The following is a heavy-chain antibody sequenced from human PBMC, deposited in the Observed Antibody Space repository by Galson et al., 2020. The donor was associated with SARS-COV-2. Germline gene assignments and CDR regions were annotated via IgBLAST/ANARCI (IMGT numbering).Heavy chain of an antibody. CDR3: TYAWPGYCSGYDFYWGAFDF. CDR2: IYWTDDK. CDR1: GFSLSTNGVG. Sequence: SGPTLVKPTQTLTLTCTFSGFSLSTNGVGVGWIRQPPGKALEWLALIYWTDDKRYSPSLKSRLTITKDTSKNQVVLTMTNMDPVDTATYYCTYAWPGYCSGYDFYWGAFDFFCHGALVTVSA. V-gene: IGHV2-5*01. D-gene: IGHD2-15*01. J-gene: IGHJ4*01.